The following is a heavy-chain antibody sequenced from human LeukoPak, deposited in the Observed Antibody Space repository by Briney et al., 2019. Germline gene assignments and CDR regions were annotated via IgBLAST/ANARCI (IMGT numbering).Heavy chain of an antibody. D-gene: IGHD2-2*01. CDR1: GYTLTSYG. J-gene: IGHJ4*02. CDR2: ISAYNGNT. V-gene: IGHV1-18*01. Sequence: GASVKVSCKASGYTLTSYGISWVRQAPGQGLEWMGWISAYNGNTNHAQKLQGRVTMTTDTSTSTAYMELRSLRSDDTAVYYCARDYGREVPAGKPDYWGQGTLVIVSS. CDR3: ARDYGREVPAGKPDY.